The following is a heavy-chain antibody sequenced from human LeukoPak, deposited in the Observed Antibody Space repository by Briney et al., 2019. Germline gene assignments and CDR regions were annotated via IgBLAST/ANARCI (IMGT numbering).Heavy chain of an antibody. CDR3: ASGSGSGYYYFVY. CDR2: INWNGGST. CDR1: GFTFDDYG. V-gene: IGHV3-20*04. Sequence: GGSLRLSCAASGFTFDDYGMSWVRQAPGEGLEWVSGINWNGGSTGYADSVKGRFTISRDNAKNSPYLQMNSLRAEDTALYYCASGSGSGYYYFVYWGQGTLVTVSS. J-gene: IGHJ4*02. D-gene: IGHD3-22*01.